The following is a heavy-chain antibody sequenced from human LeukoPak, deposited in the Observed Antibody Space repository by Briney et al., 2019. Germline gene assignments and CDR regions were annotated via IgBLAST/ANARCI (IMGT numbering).Heavy chain of an antibody. J-gene: IGHJ3*02. CDR3: AAVPNANAWFWDDAFDI. CDR2: IVVGSGNT. Sequence: SVTVSFKASGFTFTTSAVQWVRQARGQRLEWIGRIVVGSGNTDHAQKFQGRLTIPRDISTSTAYMELSSLTSDDTAVYYCAAVPNANAWFWDDAFDIWGQGTMDTVSS. CDR1: GFTFTTSA. D-gene: IGHD3-10*01. V-gene: IGHV1-58*01.